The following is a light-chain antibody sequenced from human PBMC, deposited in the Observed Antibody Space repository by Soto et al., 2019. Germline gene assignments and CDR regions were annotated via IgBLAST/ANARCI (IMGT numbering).Light chain of an antibody. CDR2: DAS. CDR3: QQYNNWPIT. CDR1: QSIGSK. J-gene: IGKJ5*01. Sequence: EILMTQSPATLSVSPGEKASLSCRASQSIGSKLAWYQQKPGQVPRLLIYDASARALTTPARFDGSESGTEFSLTISGLQSYDFAVYFCQQYNNWPITFGQGTRLVIE. V-gene: IGKV3-15*01.